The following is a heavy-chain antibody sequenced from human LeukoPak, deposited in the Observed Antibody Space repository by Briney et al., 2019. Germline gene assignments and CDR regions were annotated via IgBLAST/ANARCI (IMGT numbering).Heavy chain of an antibody. V-gene: IGHV3-30*02. J-gene: IGHJ4*02. Sequence: GGSLRLSCAASGFTFNSYGMHWVRQAPGKGLEWVAFIRYDGSNKYYADSVKGRFTISRDNSKNTLYLQMNSLRAEDTAVYYCAKDRSSGWYYFDYWGQGTLVTVSS. CDR3: AKDRSSGWYYFDY. D-gene: IGHD6-19*01. CDR2: IRYDGSNK. CDR1: GFTFNSYG.